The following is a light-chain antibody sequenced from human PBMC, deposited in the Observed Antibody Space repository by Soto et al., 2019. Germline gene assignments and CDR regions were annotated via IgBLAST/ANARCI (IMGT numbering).Light chain of an antibody. CDR2: QTS. V-gene: IGKV3-11*01. Sequence: EIVLTQSPATLSSVPFDRFTVPFRASQYINTRLAWYQHRPGQAPRLLIYQTSIRAAGIPARFSASGSESDFTLTISSLEPEDFAVYYCQQRSYPITFGQGTRLEIK. CDR1: QYINTR. J-gene: IGKJ5*01. CDR3: QQRSYPIT.